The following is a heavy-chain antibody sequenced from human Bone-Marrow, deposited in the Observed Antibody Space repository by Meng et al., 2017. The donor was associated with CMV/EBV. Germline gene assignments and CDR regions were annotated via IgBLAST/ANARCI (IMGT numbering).Heavy chain of an antibody. V-gene: IGHV1-2*02. CDR1: GYTFTGYY. CDR2: INPNSGGT. D-gene: IGHD1-26*01. J-gene: IGHJ4*02. Sequence: ASVKVCCKASGYTFTGYYMHWVRQAPGQGLEWMGWINPNSGGTNYAQKFQGRVTMTRDTSISTAYMELSRLRSDDTAVYYCASLPLGANQASDYWGQGPLVTVSS. CDR3: ASLPLGANQASDY.